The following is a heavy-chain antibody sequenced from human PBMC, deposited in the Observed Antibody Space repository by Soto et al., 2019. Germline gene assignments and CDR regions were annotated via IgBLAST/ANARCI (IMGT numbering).Heavy chain of an antibody. J-gene: IGHJ4*02. CDR3: ARDDHYDTSDY. CDR2: IKTDGSEK. Sequence: PGGSLRLSCAASGFTFTKSWMAWVRQAPGKGLEWVANIKTDGSEKYYVDSMKGRIATSRDNAKNSLYLQVNSLRVEDTAMYYCARDDHYDTSDYWGQGTLVTVSS. D-gene: IGHD3-3*01. V-gene: IGHV3-7*01. CDR1: GFTFTKSW.